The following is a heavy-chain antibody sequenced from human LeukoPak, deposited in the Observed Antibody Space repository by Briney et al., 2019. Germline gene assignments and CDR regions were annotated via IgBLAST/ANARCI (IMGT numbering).Heavy chain of an antibody. J-gene: IGHJ4*02. CDR1: GFTFSSYW. V-gene: IGHV3-21*01. CDR2: LSSTSSYI. CDR3: ARDRSGYTEFDY. Sequence: PGGSLRLSCAASGFTFSSYWMSWVRQAPGKGLESVSTLSSTSSYIYYADSVKGRFTISRDNAKNSLYLQMNSLRAEDTAVYYCARDRSGYTEFDYWGQGTLVTVSS. D-gene: IGHD5-12*01.